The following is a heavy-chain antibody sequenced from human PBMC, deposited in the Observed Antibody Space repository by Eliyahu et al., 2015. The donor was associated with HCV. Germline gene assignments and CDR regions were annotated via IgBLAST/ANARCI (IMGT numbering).Heavy chain of an antibody. V-gene: IGHV3-66*04. J-gene: IGHJ3*02. D-gene: IGHD3-10*01. CDR2: IYSGGST. CDR3: ARRLWFGESYAFDI. CDR1: GFTXSSNX. Sequence: EVQLVESGGGLVQPGGSLRLSXAASGFTXSSNXMXWVRQAPGKGLEWVSVIYSGGSTYYADSVKGRFTISRDNSKNTLYLQMNSLRAEDTAVYYCARRLWFGESYAFDIWGQGTMVTVSX.